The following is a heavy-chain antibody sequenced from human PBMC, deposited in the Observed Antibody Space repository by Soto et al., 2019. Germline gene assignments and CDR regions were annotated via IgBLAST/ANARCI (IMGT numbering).Heavy chain of an antibody. V-gene: IGHV3-73*02. Sequence: EVQLVESGGGLVQPGGSLKLSCAASGFIFSGSAIHWVRQASGKGLEWVGRIRSRANNFATSSAASVKGRFTFSRDGSKNTAYLQMNTLKPEDTAVYYCARGQGAAIGDYYYHGMDVWGQGTTVTVSS. D-gene: IGHD2-2*02. CDR1: GFIFSGSA. J-gene: IGHJ6*02. CDR2: IRSRANNFAT. CDR3: ARGQGAAIGDYYYHGMDV.